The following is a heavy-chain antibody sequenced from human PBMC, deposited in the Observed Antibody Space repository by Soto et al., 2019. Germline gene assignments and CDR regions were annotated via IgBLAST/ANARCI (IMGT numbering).Heavy chain of an antibody. CDR3: ARHPTFSGWEYYFDY. CDR2: VYYSGST. V-gene: IGHV4-39*01. J-gene: IGHJ4*02. CDR1: GDSVSSSHYY. Sequence: QLQLQESGPGLVKPSETLSVTCTVSGDSVSSSHYYWGWIRLPPGKGLEWIGSVYYSGSTYYNPSVKSRVTLSVDTSKNQFSLKLSSVTAADAAIYYCARHPTFSGWEYYFDYWGQGTLVTVSS. D-gene: IGHD6-19*01.